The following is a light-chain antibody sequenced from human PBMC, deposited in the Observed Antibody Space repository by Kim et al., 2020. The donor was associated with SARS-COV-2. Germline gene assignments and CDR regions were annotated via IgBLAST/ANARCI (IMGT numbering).Light chain of an antibody. Sequence: IPRSESNPNCANYYLSWYHHPPGTAPKLLIYDDNQRPSGISDRFSASKSGTSATLDITGLQAGDEADYYCSTWDTTLSRRVFGGGTQLTVL. CDR3: STWDTTLSRRV. V-gene: IGLV1-51*01. CDR2: DDN. CDR1: NPNCANYY. J-gene: IGLJ3*02.